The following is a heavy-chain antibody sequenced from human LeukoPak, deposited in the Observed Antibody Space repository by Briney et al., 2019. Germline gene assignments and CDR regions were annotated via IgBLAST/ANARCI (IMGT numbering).Heavy chain of an antibody. D-gene: IGHD3-3*01. J-gene: IGHJ6*02. CDR3: ARGKSGPYYDFWSGSQPLYGMDV. V-gene: IGHV3-30-3*01. CDR2: ISYDGGNK. CDR1: GFTFSSYA. Sequence: GGSLRLSCAASGFTFSSYAMHWVRQAPGKGLEWVAVISYDGGNKYYADSVKGRFTISRDNSKNTLYLQMNSLRAEDTAVYYCARGKSGPYYDFWSGSQPLYGMDVWGQGTTVTVSS.